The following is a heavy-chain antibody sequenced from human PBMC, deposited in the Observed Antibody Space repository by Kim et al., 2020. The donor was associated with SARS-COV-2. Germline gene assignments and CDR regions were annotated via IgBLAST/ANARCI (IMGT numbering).Heavy chain of an antibody. J-gene: IGHJ4*02. D-gene: IGHD3-22*01. V-gene: IGHV1-24*01. Sequence: FQGRVTMTEDTSTDTAYMELSSLRSEDTAVYYCATAPLGSSGYYGYYFDYWGQGTLVTVSS. CDR3: ATAPLGSSGYYGYYFDY.